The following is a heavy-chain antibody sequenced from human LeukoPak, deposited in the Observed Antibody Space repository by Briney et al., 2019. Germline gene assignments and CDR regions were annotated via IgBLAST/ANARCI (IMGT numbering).Heavy chain of an antibody. D-gene: IGHD5-12*01. CDR2: IIPIFGTA. J-gene: IGHJ4*02. CDR1: GGTFSSYA. CDR3: ARTDIVATITRDFDY. V-gene: IGHV1-69*05. Sequence: SVKVSCKASGGTFSSYAISWVRQAPGQGLEWMGRIIPIFGTANYAQKFQGRVTITTDESTSTAYVELSSLRSEDTAVYYCARTDIVATITRDFDYWGQGTLVTVSS.